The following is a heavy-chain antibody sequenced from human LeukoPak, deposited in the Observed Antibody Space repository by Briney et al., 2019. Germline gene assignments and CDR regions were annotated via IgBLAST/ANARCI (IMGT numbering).Heavy chain of an antibody. CDR1: GGSFSGYY. CDR3: ARGGIVGATADAFDI. D-gene: IGHD1-26*01. J-gene: IGHJ3*02. CDR2: INHSGST. Sequence: SETLSLTCAVYGGSFSGYYWSWIRQPPGKGLEWTGEINHSGSTNYNPSLKSRVTISVDTSKNQFSLKLSSVTAADTAVYYCARGGIVGATADAFDIWGQGTMVTVSS. V-gene: IGHV4-34*01.